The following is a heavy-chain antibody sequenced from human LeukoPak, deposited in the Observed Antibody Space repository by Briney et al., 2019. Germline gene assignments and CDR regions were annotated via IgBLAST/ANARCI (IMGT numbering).Heavy chain of an antibody. CDR3: ATNYCSGGSCYSEGAFDI. D-gene: IGHD2-15*01. CDR1: GGSISSSSYY. Sequence: SETLSLTCTVSGGSISSSSYYRGWIRQPPGKGLEWIGSIYYSGSTYYNPSLKSRVTISVDTSKNQFSLKLSSVTAADTAVYYCATNYCSGGSCYSEGAFDIWGQGTMVTVSS. V-gene: IGHV4-39*01. CDR2: IYYSGST. J-gene: IGHJ3*02.